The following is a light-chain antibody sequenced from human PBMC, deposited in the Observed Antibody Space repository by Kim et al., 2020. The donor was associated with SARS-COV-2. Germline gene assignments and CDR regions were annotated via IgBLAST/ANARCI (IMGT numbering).Light chain of an antibody. J-gene: IGLJ2*01. V-gene: IGLV4-69*01. CDR1: SGHSSYA. CDR2: LNSDGSH. CDR3: QTWDTGIRV. Sequence: ALVKLTCTLSSGHSSYAIAWHQQQPEKGPRYLMKLNSDGSHSKGDGIPDRFSGSSSGAERYLTISSLQSEDEADYYCQTWDTGIRVFGGGTQLTVL.